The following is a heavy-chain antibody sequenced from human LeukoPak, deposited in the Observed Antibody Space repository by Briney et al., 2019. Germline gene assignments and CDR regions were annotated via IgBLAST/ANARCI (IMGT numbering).Heavy chain of an antibody. CDR3: ARDWTLNY. CDR2: VSFDGDNK. V-gene: IGHV3-30-3*01. J-gene: IGHJ4*02. CDR1: GLTFSSYA. D-gene: IGHD3/OR15-3a*01. Sequence: GGSLRLSCAASGLTFSSYAMHWVRQAPGKGLECVAVVSFDGDNKYYADSVKDRFTISRDNSENTLYLQLNSLRAEDTAVYYCARDWTLNYWGQGTLVTVCS.